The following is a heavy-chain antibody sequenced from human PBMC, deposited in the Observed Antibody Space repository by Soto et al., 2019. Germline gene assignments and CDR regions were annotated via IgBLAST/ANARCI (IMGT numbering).Heavy chain of an antibody. Sequence: QPGGSLRLSCAASGFTFSSYGMHWVRQAPGKGLEWVAVISYDGSNKYYADSVKGRFTISRDNSKNTLYLQMNSLRAEDTAVYYCAKDLRSLGLDYWGQGTLVTVSS. D-gene: IGHD6-6*01. CDR2: ISYDGSNK. J-gene: IGHJ4*02. CDR3: AKDLRSLGLDY. CDR1: GFTFSSYG. V-gene: IGHV3-30*18.